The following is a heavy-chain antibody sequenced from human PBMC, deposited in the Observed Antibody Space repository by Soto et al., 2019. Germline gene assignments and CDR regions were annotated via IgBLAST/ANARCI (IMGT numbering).Heavy chain of an antibody. D-gene: IGHD5-12*01. Sequence: EVQLLESGGGLVQPGGSLRLSCAASGFTFNNCAMSWVRQAPGKGLEWVSGISGRGDNTFYADSVKGRLTISRDNSKNTLYLQMNSLRAEDTAVYYCAKRFYREEDGYNFFDCWGQGTLITVAS. CDR1: GFTFNNCA. CDR2: ISGRGDNT. V-gene: IGHV3-23*01. J-gene: IGHJ4*02. CDR3: AKRFYREEDGYNFFDC.